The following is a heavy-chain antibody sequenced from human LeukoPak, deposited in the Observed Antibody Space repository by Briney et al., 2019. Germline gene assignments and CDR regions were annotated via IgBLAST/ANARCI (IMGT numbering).Heavy chain of an antibody. CDR3: AKDLVTMVRGVIFHYYYGMVV. V-gene: IGHV3-30*18. CDR1: GFTFSSYG. J-gene: IGHJ6*02. D-gene: IGHD3-10*01. Sequence: PGRSLRLSCAASGFTFSSYGMHWVRQAPGKGLEWVAVISYDGSNKYYADSVKGRFTISRDNSKNTLYLQMNSLRAEDTAVYYCAKDLVTMVRGVIFHYYYGMVVWGQGTMVTVSS. CDR2: ISYDGSNK.